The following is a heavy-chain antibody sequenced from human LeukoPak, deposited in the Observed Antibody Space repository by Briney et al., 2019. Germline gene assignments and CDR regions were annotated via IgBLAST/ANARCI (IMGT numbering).Heavy chain of an antibody. V-gene: IGHV4-34*01. D-gene: IGHD5-18*01. Sequence: SETLSLTCGVYGGSFSGYYWSWIPQPPGKGLEWIGEINHSGSTNYNPSLKSRVTISVDTSKNQFSLKVSSVTAADTAVYYCARGRAVGLDTAMVPDYWGQGTLVTVSS. CDR2: INHSGST. CDR3: ARGRAVGLDTAMVPDY. CDR1: GGSFSGYY. J-gene: IGHJ4*02.